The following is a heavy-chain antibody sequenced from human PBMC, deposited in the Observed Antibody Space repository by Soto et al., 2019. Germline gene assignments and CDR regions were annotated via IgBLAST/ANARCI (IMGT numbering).Heavy chain of an antibody. V-gene: IGHV4-59*01. CDR2: IYNSGST. CDR1: GGSISSYY. J-gene: IGHJ4*02. D-gene: IGHD1-1*01. CDR3: ARYYNFFWYFDY. Sequence: SETLSLTCTVSGGSISSYYWSWIRQPPGKGLEWIGYIYNSGSTNYNPSLKSRDTISVDTSKNQFSLKLSSVTAADTAVYYCARYYNFFWYFDYWGQGTLVTVSS.